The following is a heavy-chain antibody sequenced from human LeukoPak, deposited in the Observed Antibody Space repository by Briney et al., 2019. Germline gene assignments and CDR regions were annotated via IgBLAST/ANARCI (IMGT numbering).Heavy chain of an antibody. Sequence: GESLKIFCKGSGYSFTSYWIGWMRQMAGNGLEWMGIIYPGDADTRYSPSLRGQVTISADKSITTPYLQWSSLKASDTAMYFCARHHIVGDSISAYDIWGQGTMVTVSS. CDR1: GYSFTSYW. CDR2: IYPGDADT. CDR3: ARHHIVGDSISAYDI. V-gene: IGHV5-51*01. D-gene: IGHD1-26*01. J-gene: IGHJ3*02.